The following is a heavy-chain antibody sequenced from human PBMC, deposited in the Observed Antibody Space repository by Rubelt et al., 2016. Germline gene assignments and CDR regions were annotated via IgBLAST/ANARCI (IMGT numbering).Heavy chain of an antibody. CDR2: AFSNGNT. D-gene: IGHD1-7*01. CDR1: GASMSDFR. CDR3: ARDYFGTPGNLFNP. V-gene: IGHV4-4*07. Sequence: QVQLQESGPGLVKPSETLSLTCTVFGASMSDFRVSWIRQSAAKGLERIGRAFSNGNTMYNPSLESRVTVSVDTSKKQFSLTLTPWTAADTAICYCARDYFGTPGNLFNPWGQGVLVTVSS. J-gene: IGHJ5*02.